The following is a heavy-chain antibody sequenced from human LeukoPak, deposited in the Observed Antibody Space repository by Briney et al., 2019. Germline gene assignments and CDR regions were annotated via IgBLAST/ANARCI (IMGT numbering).Heavy chain of an antibody. V-gene: IGHV3-21*01. Sequence: GGSLRLSCAASGFAFSSYSMNWVRQAPGKGLEWVSSISSSSSYIYYADSVKGRFTISRDNAKKSLYLQMNSLRAEDTAVYYCARDRCTGGRCYSLSVGYMDVWGKGTTVTVSS. CDR1: GFAFSSYS. CDR3: ARDRCTGGRCYSLSVGYMDV. J-gene: IGHJ6*03. D-gene: IGHD2-15*01. CDR2: ISSSSSYI.